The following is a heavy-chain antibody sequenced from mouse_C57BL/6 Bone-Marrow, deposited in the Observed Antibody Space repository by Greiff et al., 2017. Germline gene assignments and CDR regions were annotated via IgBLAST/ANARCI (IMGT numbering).Heavy chain of an antibody. Sequence: VQLQQSGPELVKPGASVKISCKASGYSFTDYNMNWVKQSNGKSLEWIGVINPNYGTTSYNKKFKGKATLTVNKSSSTAYMQLNSLTSEDSAVYYCAIYYYGSSGVDYWGQGTTLTVSS. CDR2: INPNYGTT. CDR3: AIYYYGSSGVDY. CDR1: GYSFTDYN. D-gene: IGHD1-1*01. J-gene: IGHJ2*01. V-gene: IGHV1-39*01.